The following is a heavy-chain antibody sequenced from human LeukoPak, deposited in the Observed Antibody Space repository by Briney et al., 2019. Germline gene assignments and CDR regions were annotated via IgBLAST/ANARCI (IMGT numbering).Heavy chain of an antibody. Sequence: PSQTLSLTCAVYGGSFSGYHWSWIRQPPGKGLEWIGEINHSGSTNYNPSLKSRVTISGDTSKNQFSLKLNSVTAADTAVYYCARAPGRPAAVFDYWGQGTLVTVSS. CDR3: ARAPGRPAAVFDY. J-gene: IGHJ4*02. V-gene: IGHV4-34*01. CDR1: GGSFSGYH. CDR2: INHSGST. D-gene: IGHD2-2*01.